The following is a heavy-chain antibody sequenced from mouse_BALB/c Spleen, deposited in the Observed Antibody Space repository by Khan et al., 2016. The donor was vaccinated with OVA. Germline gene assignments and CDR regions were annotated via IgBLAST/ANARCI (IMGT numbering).Heavy chain of an antibody. J-gene: IGHJ3*01. D-gene: IGHD2-2*01. CDR3: ARRGYDEAWFAY. Sequence: EVELVESGGDLVKPGGSLKLSCAASGFTFSNYGMSWVRQTPDKRLEWVATITNGGSDTYYPDSVKGRFTISSDNAKNTLYLQMSSLKSEDTAMYYCARRGYDEAWFAYWGQGTLVTVSA. CDR2: ITNGGSDT. V-gene: IGHV5-6*01. CDR1: GFTFSNYG.